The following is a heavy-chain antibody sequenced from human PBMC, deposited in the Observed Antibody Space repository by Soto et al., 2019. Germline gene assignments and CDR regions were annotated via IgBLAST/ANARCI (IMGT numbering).Heavy chain of an antibody. CDR2: ISAYNGNT. J-gene: IGHJ6*02. V-gene: IGHV1-18*01. CDR1: GYTFTSYG. D-gene: IGHD2-15*01. CDR3: ARHRVVAAPPLDDDGMDV. Sequence: QVQLVQSGAEVKKPGASVKVSCKASGYTFTSYGISWVRQAPGQGLEWMGWISAYNGNTNYAQKLQGRVTMTTDTSTSTDYMELRSLRSADTAVYYCARHRVVAAPPLDDDGMDVWGQGTTVTVSS.